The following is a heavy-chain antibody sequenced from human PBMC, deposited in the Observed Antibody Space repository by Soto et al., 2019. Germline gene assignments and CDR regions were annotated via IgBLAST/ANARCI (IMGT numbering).Heavy chain of an antibody. CDR2: IYYSGST. CDR3: ARDASWGRKYNWFDP. V-gene: IGHV4-59*01. Sequence: PSETLSLTCTVSGGSISSYYWSWIRQPPGKGLEWIGYIYYSGSTNYNPSLKSRVTISVDTSKNQFSLKLSSVTAADTAVYYCARDASWGRKYNWFDPWGQGTMVTVSA. CDR1: GGSISSYY. J-gene: IGHJ5*02. D-gene: IGHD3-16*01.